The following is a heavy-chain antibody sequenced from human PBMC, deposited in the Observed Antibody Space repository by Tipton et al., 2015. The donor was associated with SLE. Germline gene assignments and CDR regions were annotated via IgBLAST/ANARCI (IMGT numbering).Heavy chain of an antibody. CDR1: GFSIDNYW. Sequence: SLRLSCVASGFSIDNYWMHWVRQVPGKGLEWVSSISSSSYYIYYADSVKGRFTISRDNAKKSLYLQMNSLRAGDTAVYYCARGFLGLKAAQYYFDYWGQGTLVTVSS. CDR3: ARGFLGLKAAQYYFDY. J-gene: IGHJ4*02. V-gene: IGHV3-21*03. D-gene: IGHD6-25*01. CDR2: ISSSSYYI.